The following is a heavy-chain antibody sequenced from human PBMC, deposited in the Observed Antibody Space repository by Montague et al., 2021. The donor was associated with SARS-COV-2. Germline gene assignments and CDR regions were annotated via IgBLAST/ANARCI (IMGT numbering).Heavy chain of an antibody. CDR2: INPDGGHT. CDR1: GFTFSSDW. V-gene: IGHV3-74*01. Sequence: SLRLSCAASGFTFSSDWMHWVRQASGKGSVWISRINPDGGHTDSAHFVRGRFTTSRDNAKNTLYLQMNSLRAEDTAIYYCARDLRVGGGITGTTASDDWGQGTLVTVSS. J-gene: IGHJ4*02. D-gene: IGHD1-20*01. CDR3: ARDLRVGGGITGTTASDD.